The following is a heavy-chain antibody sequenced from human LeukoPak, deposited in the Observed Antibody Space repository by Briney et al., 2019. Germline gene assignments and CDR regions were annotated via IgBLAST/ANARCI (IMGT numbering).Heavy chain of an antibody. V-gene: IGHV3-7*03. CDR2: IKQDGSEK. CDR1: GFTFSSYW. CDR3: AKVLEVGASYFDY. J-gene: IGHJ4*02. Sequence: GGSLRLSCAASGFTFSSYWMSWVRQAPGKGLEWVANIKQDGSEKYYVDSVKGRFTISRDNSKNTLYLQMNSLRAEDTAVYYCAKVLEVGASYFDYWGQGTLVTVSS. D-gene: IGHD1-26*01.